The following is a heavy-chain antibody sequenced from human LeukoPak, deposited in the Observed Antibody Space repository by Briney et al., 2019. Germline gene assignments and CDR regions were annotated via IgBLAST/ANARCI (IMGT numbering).Heavy chain of an antibody. D-gene: IGHD3-10*01. CDR1: GGSFSGYY. Sequence: SETLSLTCAVYGGSFSGYYWNWIRQPPGKGLEWIGYVYYSGSTNYNPSLKSRVTISVDTSKNQFSLKLSSVTAADTAVYYCARSLYYYGSDSFDIWGQGTMVTVSS. CDR2: VYYSGST. V-gene: IGHV4-59*01. CDR3: ARSLYYYGSDSFDI. J-gene: IGHJ3*02.